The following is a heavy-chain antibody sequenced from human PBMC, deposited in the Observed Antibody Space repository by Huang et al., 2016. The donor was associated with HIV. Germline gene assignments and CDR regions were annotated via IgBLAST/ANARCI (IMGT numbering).Heavy chain of an antibody. V-gene: IGHV1-3*01. CDR2: INPGNGNT. D-gene: IGHD2-21*01. J-gene: IGHJ4*02. CDR3: AREFVIFGAPLWPAY. Sequence: QVQLVQSGAEVKKPGASVKVSCKASGYSFTTYALHWVRQAPGPRLEWMGWINPGNGNTNYSQKFQGRVTITRDTSASTVYMEVSSLTFEDTAVYYCAREFVIFGAPLWPAYWGQGTLISVSS. CDR1: GYSFTTYA.